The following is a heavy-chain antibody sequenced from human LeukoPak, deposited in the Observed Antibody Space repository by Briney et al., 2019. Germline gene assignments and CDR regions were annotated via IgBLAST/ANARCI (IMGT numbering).Heavy chain of an antibody. V-gene: IGHV3-30*04. Sequence: GGSLRLSCAASGFTFSNYALHWVRQAPGKGLEWVAVISYDGSNKFYADSVRGRFTISRDNSNNTLYLQINSLRAEDMALYYCAKSSDGSTSFDQWGQGTLVTVSS. D-gene: IGHD2-2*01. CDR3: AKSSDGSTSFDQ. J-gene: IGHJ4*02. CDR2: ISYDGSNK. CDR1: GFTFSNYA.